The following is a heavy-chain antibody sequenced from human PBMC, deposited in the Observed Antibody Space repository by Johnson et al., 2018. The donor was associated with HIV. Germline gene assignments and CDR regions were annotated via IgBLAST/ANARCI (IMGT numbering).Heavy chain of an antibody. CDR3: AKGFGASSGAFDI. V-gene: IGHV3-9*01. CDR1: GFTFDDYA. D-gene: IGHD1-26*01. Sequence: VQLVESGGGLVQPGRSLRLSCAASGFTFDDYAMHWVRQAPGKGLEWVSGISWNSGNIGYVDSVKGRFTISRDNAKNSLYLQMNSLRAEDTAVYYCAKGFGASSGAFDIWGQGTMVTVSS. CDR2: ISWNSGNI. J-gene: IGHJ3*02.